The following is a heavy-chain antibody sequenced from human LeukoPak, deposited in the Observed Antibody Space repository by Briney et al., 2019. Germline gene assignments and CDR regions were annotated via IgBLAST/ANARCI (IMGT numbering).Heavy chain of an antibody. V-gene: IGHV3-21*04. D-gene: IGHD3-10*01. CDR2: ISSSSSYI. Sequence: GGSLRLSCAASDFTFSNYRMNWVRQAPGKGLEWVSSISSSSSYIYYADSMKGRFTISRDNAKNSLYLQMNSLRAEDTAVYYCARVGSITMVRGVIPPDYWGQGTLVTVSS. CDR3: ARVGSITMVRGVIPPDY. CDR1: DFTFSNYR. J-gene: IGHJ4*02.